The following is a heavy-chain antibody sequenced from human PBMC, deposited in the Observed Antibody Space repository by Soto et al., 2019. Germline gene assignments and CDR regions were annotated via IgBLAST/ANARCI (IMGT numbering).Heavy chain of an antibody. CDR1: GYPLTSYD. V-gene: IGHV1-8*02. D-gene: IGHD3-10*01. CDR3: ARETVRGAIIRVDNNGMDE. J-gene: IGHJ6*02. CDR2: MNPNSGNT. Sequence: XSVKVSCKASGYPLTSYDISWVRQAPGQGLEWMGWMNPNSGNTDYAQKFQCRVTMTRNTSISTAYMELRSLRSEDTAVYYCARETVRGAIIRVDNNGMDEWGQGTMVTVSS.